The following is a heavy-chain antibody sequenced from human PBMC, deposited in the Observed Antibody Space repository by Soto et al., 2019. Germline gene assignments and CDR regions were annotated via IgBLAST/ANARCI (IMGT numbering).Heavy chain of an antibody. V-gene: IGHV1-8*01. Sequence: ASVKVSCKASGYTFTSYDINWVRQATGQGLEWMGWMNPNSGNTGYAQKFQGRVTMTRNTSISTAYMELSSLRSEDTAVYSCGGGQDIVAVVAASYGMDVWGEGATVAV. CDR3: GGGQDIVAVVAASYGMDV. CDR2: MNPNSGNT. CDR1: GYTFTSYD. D-gene: IGHD2-15*01. J-gene: IGHJ6*02.